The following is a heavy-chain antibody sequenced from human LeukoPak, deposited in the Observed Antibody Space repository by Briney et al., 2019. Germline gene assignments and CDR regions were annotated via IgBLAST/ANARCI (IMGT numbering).Heavy chain of an antibody. V-gene: IGHV3-23*01. J-gene: IGHJ4*02. CDR2: IFGSGGSA. CDR1: GFAFGSYA. Sequence: PGGSLRLSCTASGFAFGSYAMYWVRQAPGKGLEWVSGIFGSGGSAHYADSVKGRFTISRDNSENTVYLEMNSLGVEDTAVYYCAKTTVGYSSGRFPGWPADYWGQGTLVTVSS. CDR3: AKTTVGYSSGRFPGWPADY. D-gene: IGHD2-15*01.